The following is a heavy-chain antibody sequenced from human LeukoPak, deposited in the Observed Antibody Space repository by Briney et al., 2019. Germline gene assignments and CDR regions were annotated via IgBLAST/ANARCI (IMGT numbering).Heavy chain of an antibody. J-gene: IGHJ4*02. CDR2: INHSGST. Sequence: PSETLSLTCAVYGGSFSGYYWGWIRQPPGKGLEWIGEINHSGSTNYNPSLKSRVTISVDTSKNQFSLKLSSVTAADTAVYYCARKRRIVATKKAYYFDYWGQGTLVTVSS. V-gene: IGHV4-34*01. D-gene: IGHD5-12*01. CDR3: ARKRRIVATKKAYYFDY. CDR1: GGSFSGYY.